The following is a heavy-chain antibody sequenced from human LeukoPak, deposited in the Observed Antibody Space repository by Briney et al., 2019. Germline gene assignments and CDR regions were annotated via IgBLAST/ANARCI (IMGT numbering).Heavy chain of an antibody. D-gene: IGHD1-26*01. CDR3: ARNSSGNYFDY. J-gene: IGHJ4*02. CDR1: GNSISNTYY. CDR2: IYNSGST. V-gene: IGHV4-38-2*01. Sequence: SETLSLTCAVSGNSISNTYYWGWIRQPPGKELEWIGSIYNSGSTHYNPSLKSRVTISIDTSKNQFSLKLSSVTAADTAVYYCARNSSGNYFDYWGQGTLVTVSS.